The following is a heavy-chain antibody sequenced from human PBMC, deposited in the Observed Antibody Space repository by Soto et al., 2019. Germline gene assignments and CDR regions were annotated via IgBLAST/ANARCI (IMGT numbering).Heavy chain of an antibody. CDR2: VNDGGRP. CDR1: GGSFSAYY. Sequence: QVQLQQWGAGLLKPSETLSLTCAVYGGSFSAYYWSWIRQPPGKGLGWIGEVNDGGRPNYSVSLKSRRTISLDTSKNQFSLKLSSVTAADTAVYYCARLGYYHSGGPPWGQGTLVTVSS. D-gene: IGHD3-22*01. V-gene: IGHV4-34*01. CDR3: ARLGYYHSGGPP. J-gene: IGHJ4*02.